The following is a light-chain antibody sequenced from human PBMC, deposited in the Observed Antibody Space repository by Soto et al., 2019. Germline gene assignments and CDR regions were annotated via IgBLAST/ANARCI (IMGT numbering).Light chain of an antibody. CDR3: QQRSNWPPRT. V-gene: IGKV3-11*01. J-gene: IGKJ2*01. CDR1: QSVSTY. Sequence: EIVLTQSPATLSLSPGERATLSCRASQSVSTYLAWYQQKPGQAPRLLIYDASNRATGIPGRFSGSGSGKDFTLTISCLEPEDFAVYYCQQRSNWPPRTFGQGTKLEIK. CDR2: DAS.